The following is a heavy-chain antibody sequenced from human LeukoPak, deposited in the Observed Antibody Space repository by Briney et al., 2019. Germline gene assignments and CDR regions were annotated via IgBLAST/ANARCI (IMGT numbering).Heavy chain of an antibody. CDR1: GFTFSSYS. CDR2: ISSVSGYI. D-gene: IGHD4-17*01. CDR3: ARMVTTAYQFDY. V-gene: IGHV3-21*01. Sequence: GGSLRLSCAASGFTFSSYSMNGVRQAPGKGLEWVSCISSVSGYIYYADSVKGRFTVSRYNAKNSLYLQMNCPRAEDTAVYYCARMVTTAYQFDYWGQGTLVTVSS. J-gene: IGHJ4*02.